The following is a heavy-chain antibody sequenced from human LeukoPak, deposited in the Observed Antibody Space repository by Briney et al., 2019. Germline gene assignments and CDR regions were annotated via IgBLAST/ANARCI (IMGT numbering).Heavy chain of an antibody. J-gene: IGHJ4*02. V-gene: IGHV3-74*01. Sequence: GGSLRLSCAASGFTFSNNWMHWVRQAPGKGLVWVSRINSEGSTISYADSVKGRFTISRDNAKNTLYLQMNSLRAEDTAVYYRARGGVPAAFDYWGQGTLVTVS. CDR3: ARGGVPAAFDY. D-gene: IGHD2-2*01. CDR1: GFTFSNNW. CDR2: INSEGSTI.